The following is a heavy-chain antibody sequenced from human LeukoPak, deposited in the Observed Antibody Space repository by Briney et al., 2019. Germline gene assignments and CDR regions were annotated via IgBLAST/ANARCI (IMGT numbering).Heavy chain of an antibody. CDR1: GFTFSSYT. V-gene: IGHV3-66*01. J-gene: IGHJ6*02. D-gene: IGHD4-17*01. CDR3: ARVTGDSVAYFYGMDV. Sequence: GGSLRLSCAASGFTFSSYTMNWVRQPPGKGLEWVSVIYTGGTTYYADSVKGRFTTSRDNSKNTLNLQMNSLRAEDTAVYYCARVTGDSVAYFYGMDVWGQGTTVTVSS. CDR2: IYTGGTT.